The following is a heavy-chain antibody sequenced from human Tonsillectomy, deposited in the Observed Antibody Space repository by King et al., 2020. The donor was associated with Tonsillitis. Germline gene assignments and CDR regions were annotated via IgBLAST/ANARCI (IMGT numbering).Heavy chain of an antibody. D-gene: IGHD3-22*01. Sequence: LQLQESGPGLVKPSETLSLTCTVSGGSISSYYWSWIRQPPGKGLEWIGYIYYSGSTNYNPSLKSRVTISGDTSKNQFSLKLSSVTAADTAVYYCARDQNYYDSSGYYRGGFDYWGQGTLVTVSS. CDR1: GGSISSYY. CDR3: ARDQNYYDSSGYYRGGFDY. J-gene: IGHJ4*02. CDR2: IYYSGST. V-gene: IGHV4-59*01.